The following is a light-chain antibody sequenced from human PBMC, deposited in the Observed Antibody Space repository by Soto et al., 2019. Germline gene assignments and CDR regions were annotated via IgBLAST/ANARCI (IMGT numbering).Light chain of an antibody. J-gene: IGLJ2*01. CDR1: SSDVGGYNF. CDR2: AVS. V-gene: IGLV2-14*03. CDR3: SSYTNSRTVE. Sequence: QSALTQPASVSGSPGQSITISCTGTSSDVGGYNFVSWYQHHPGKAPKLIIYAVSNRPSGVSNRFSGSKSGNTASLTISGLQAEDEADYYCSSYTNSRTVEIGGGTQLTVL.